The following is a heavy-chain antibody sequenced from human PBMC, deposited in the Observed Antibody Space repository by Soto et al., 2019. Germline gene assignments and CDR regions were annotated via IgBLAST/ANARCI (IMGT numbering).Heavy chain of an antibody. CDR1: GFTFTSSA. CDR3: AAEKGNSSYSDY. J-gene: IGHJ4*02. D-gene: IGHD6-13*01. Sequence: SVKVSCKASGFTFTSSAVQWVRQARGQRLEWIGWIVVGSGNTNYAQKFQERVTITRDMSTSTAYMELSSLRSEDTAVYYCAAEKGNSSYSDYWGQGTLVTVSS. CDR2: IVVGSGNT. V-gene: IGHV1-58*01.